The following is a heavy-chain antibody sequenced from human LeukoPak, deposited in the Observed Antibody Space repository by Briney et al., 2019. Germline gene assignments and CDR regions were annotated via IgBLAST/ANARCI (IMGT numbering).Heavy chain of an antibody. Sequence: SETLSLTCSVSGYSISSGYYWGWIRQPPGKGLEWIGSIYHSGSTYYNPSLKGRVTISVDTAKNQFSLKVNSVTAADTAVYYCARYNPSAYDLDYWGQGTLVTVSS. CDR2: IYHSGST. D-gene: IGHD5-12*01. CDR1: GYSISSGYY. CDR3: ARYNPSAYDLDY. V-gene: IGHV4-38-2*02. J-gene: IGHJ4*02.